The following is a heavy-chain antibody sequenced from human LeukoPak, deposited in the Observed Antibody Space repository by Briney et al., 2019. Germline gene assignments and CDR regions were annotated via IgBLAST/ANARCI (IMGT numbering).Heavy chain of an antibody. D-gene: IGHD4-11*01. CDR2: ISYDGSNK. Sequence: GGSLRLSCAASEFTYSSYAMHWVRQAPGKGLEWVAVISYDGSNKYYADSVKGRFTISRDNSKNTLYLQMNSLRAEDTAVYYCAKDRAATVTNWFDPWGQGTLVTVSS. V-gene: IGHV3-30*04. CDR1: EFTYSSYA. J-gene: IGHJ5*02. CDR3: AKDRAATVTNWFDP.